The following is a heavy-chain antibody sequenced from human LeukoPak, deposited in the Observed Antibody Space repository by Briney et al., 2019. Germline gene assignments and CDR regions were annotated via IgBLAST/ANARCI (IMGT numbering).Heavy chain of an antibody. D-gene: IGHD1-26*01. CDR1: GFTFSSYS. CDR3: ARSGSYYHWFDP. V-gene: IGHV3-21*01. CDR2: ISSSSSYI. Sequence: KPGGSLRLSCAASGFTFSSYSMNWVRQAPGKGLEWVSSISSSSSYIYYADSVKGRFTISRDNAKNSLYLPMNSLRAEDTAVYYCARSGSYYHWFDPWGQGTLVTVSS. J-gene: IGHJ5*02.